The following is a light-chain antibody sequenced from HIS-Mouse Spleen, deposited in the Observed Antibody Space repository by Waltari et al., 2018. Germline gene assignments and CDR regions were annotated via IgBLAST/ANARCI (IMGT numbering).Light chain of an antibody. V-gene: IGLV2-14*03. CDR3: SSYTSSSTLRV. J-gene: IGLJ3*02. CDR2: DVS. Sequence: QSALTQPASVSGSPGQSITISCTGTSSDVGGYNSVSWYQQHPGKAPNLMIYDVSHRPSGVSNRFSGSKSGNTASLTISGLQAEDEADYYCSSYTSSSTLRVFGGGTKLTVL. CDR1: SSDVGGYNS.